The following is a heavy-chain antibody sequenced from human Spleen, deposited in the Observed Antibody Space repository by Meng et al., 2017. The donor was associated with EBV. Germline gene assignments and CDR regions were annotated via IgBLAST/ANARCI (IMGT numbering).Heavy chain of an antibody. J-gene: IGHJ4*02. CDR2: INLSCGST. CDR3: ARDYGGNSGGDF. V-gene: IGHV1-46*01. Sequence: QLKLVAAGAELQKPGASVKVSCKVSGYTFTTYYMHWVRQAPGQGIEWVGMINLSCGSTNHAQRFQGRVTMTSDTSTSTVYMELSSLTSEDTAVYYCARDYGGNSGGDFWGQGTLVTVSS. CDR1: GYTFTTYY. D-gene: IGHD4-23*01.